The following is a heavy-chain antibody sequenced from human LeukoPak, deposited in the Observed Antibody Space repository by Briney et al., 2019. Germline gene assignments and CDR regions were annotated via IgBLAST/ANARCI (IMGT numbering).Heavy chain of an antibody. CDR3: ASAVQTYYYDSSGFDY. CDR2: FDPEDGET. Sequence: ASVKVSCKVSGYTLTELSMHWVRQAPGKGLEWMGGFDPEDGETIYAQKFQGRVTITADKSTSTAYMELSSLRSEDTAVYYCASAVQTYYYDSSGFDYWGQGTLVTVSS. J-gene: IGHJ4*02. CDR1: GYTLTELS. V-gene: IGHV1-24*01. D-gene: IGHD3-22*01.